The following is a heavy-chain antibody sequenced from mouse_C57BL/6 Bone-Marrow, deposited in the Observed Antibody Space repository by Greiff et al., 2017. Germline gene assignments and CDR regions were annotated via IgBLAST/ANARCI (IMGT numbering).Heavy chain of an antibody. V-gene: IGHV1-82*01. CDR1: GYAFSSSW. D-gene: IGHD2-3*01. J-gene: IGHJ1*03. CDR3: ARSGDYDGYYGGYFDV. Sequence: VQLQQSGPELVKPGASVKISCKASGYAFSSSWMNWVKQRPGKGLEWIGRIYPGDGDTNYNGKFKGKATLTADKSSSTAYMQLSSLTSEDSAVYVCARSGDYDGYYGGYFDVWGTGTTVTVSS. CDR2: IYPGDGDT.